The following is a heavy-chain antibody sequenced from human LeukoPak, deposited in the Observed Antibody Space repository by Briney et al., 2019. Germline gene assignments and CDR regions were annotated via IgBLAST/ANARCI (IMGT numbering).Heavy chain of an antibody. D-gene: IGHD4-17*01. CDR3: ARDRGVGYGDYF. V-gene: IGHV3-21*01. CDR1: GFTFSSYS. Sequence: GGSLRLSCAAPGFTFSSYSMNWVRQAPGKGLEWVSSISSSSSYIYYADSVKGRFTISRDNAKNSLYLQMNSLRAEDTAVYHCARDRGVGYGDYFWGQGTLVTVSS. J-gene: IGHJ4*02. CDR2: ISSSSSYI.